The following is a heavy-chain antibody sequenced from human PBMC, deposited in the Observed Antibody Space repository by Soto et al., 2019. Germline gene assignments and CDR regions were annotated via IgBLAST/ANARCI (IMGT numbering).Heavy chain of an antibody. CDR3: ARDLGGTAMEPLGY. CDR1: AYTFSNYY. CDR2: INPSGGST. D-gene: IGHD5-18*01. J-gene: IGHJ4*02. Sequence: QVQLVQSGAEVKKPGASVKVSCKASAYTFSNYYVHWVRQAPGQGLEWMGIINPSGGSTSYTQKFQGRVIMTGDTSTSTVYMDLSRLSSEDTAVYYCARDLGGTAMEPLGYWGQGTLVTVS. V-gene: IGHV1-46*01.